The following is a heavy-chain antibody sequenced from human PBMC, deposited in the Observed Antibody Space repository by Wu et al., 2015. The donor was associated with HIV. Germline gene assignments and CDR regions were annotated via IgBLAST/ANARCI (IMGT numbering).Heavy chain of an antibody. V-gene: IGHV1-69*13. J-gene: IGHJ4*02. Sequence: QVQLVQSGAEVKKPGSSVKVSCKASGGTFSSYAISWVRQAPGQGLEWMGRIIPIFGTANYAQKFQGRVTITADESTSTAYMELSSLRSEDTAVYYCARVHGSGSYYNGAFDYWGQGTLVTVSS. D-gene: IGHD3-10*01. CDR3: ARVHGSGSYYNGAFDY. CDR1: GGTFSSYA. CDR2: IIPIFGTA.